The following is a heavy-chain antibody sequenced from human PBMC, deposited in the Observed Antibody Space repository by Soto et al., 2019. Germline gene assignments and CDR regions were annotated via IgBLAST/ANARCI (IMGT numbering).Heavy chain of an antibody. V-gene: IGHV4-31*03. D-gene: IGHD3-22*01. J-gene: IGHJ4*02. CDR1: GGSISSGGYY. Sequence: SETLSFTCTVSGGSISSGGYYWSWIRQHPGKGLEWIGYIYYSGSTYYNPSLKSRVTISVDTSKNQFSLKLSSVTAADTAVYYCARRVYYDSSGYYGGFDYWGQGTLVTVSS. CDR3: ARRVYYDSSGYYGGFDY. CDR2: IYYSGST.